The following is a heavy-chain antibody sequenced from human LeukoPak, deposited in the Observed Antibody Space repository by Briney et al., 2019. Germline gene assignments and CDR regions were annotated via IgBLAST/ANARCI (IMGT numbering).Heavy chain of an antibody. Sequence: GESLKISCQGSGYSFSNFWIVWVRHMPGKGPEWMGIIYPGDSDTRYSPSFQGQVTMSADKSISTAYLQWSSLKASDTAMYYCASLRSYSDAFDIWGQGTMVTVSS. CDR2: IYPGDSDT. V-gene: IGHV5-51*01. CDR1: GYSFSNFW. CDR3: ASLRSYSDAFDI. J-gene: IGHJ3*02. D-gene: IGHD2-21*01.